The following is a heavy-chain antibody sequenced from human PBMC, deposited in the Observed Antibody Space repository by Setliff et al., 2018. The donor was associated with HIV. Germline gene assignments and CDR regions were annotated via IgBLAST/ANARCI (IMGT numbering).Heavy chain of an antibody. D-gene: IGHD6-13*01. V-gene: IGHV4-39*07. Sequence: SETLSLTCIVSGGSISSSSYYWGWIRQPPGKGLEWIGTVYYSGSTYYNPSLKSRVTISVDTSENQFSLKLSSVTAADPAVYYCARDGYSSSWYVISGSFDYGGQGILVTVSS. J-gene: IGHJ4*02. CDR2: VYYSGST. CDR3: ARDGYSSSWYVISGSFDY. CDR1: GGSISSSSYY.